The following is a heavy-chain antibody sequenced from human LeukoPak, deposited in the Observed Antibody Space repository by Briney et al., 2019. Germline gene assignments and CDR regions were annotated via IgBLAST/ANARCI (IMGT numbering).Heavy chain of an antibody. CDR3: AGPGAGDLDY. J-gene: IGHJ4*02. D-gene: IGHD3-10*01. Sequence: SETQSLTCDVYGGPFGVYYWSWVRQPPGKGLEWIGEINHSGSTNYNPSLKSRVTISVDTSKYHFSLKLSSVTAADTAVYYCAGPGAGDLDYWGQGTLVTVSS. V-gene: IGHV4-34*01. CDR1: GGPFGVYY. CDR2: INHSGST.